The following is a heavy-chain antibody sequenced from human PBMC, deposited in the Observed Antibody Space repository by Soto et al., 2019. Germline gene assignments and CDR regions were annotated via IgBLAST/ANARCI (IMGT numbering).Heavy chain of an antibody. CDR3: ARLEGLATISYYFDF. V-gene: IGHV4-39*01. Sequence: SQPLSLTRCVSGDSINRDKYYCGWISQPPGKGLEWIGSIYFRGNTYYNPSLQTRVTISLDKSKSQFSLKLNSVTAADSAVYFCARLEGLATISYYFDFWGQGALVTVSS. CDR2: IYFRGNT. D-gene: IGHD3-9*01. CDR1: GDSINRDKYY. J-gene: IGHJ4*02.